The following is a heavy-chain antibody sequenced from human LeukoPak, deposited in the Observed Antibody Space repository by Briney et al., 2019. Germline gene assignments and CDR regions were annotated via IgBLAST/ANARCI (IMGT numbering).Heavy chain of an antibody. CDR1: GFTFSDYY. Sequence: GGSLRLSCAASGFTFSDYYMSWIRQAPGKGLEWVSYISSSGSTIYYADSVKGRFTISRDNAKNSLYLQMNSLRAEDTAVYYCAKDKACSSTSCYSSYGNWGQGTLVTVSS. CDR2: ISSSGSTI. CDR3: AKDKACSSTSCYSSYGN. D-gene: IGHD2-2*02. J-gene: IGHJ4*02. V-gene: IGHV3-11*01.